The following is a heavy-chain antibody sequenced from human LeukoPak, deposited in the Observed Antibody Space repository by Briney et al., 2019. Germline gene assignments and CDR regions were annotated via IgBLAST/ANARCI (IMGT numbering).Heavy chain of an antibody. CDR1: GGSISSYY. Sequence: ETLSLTCTVSGGSISSYYWSWVRQTPGKGLLWVSLINPDGSSTNYADSVKGRFTISRDNAKNTLYLQMNSLRAEDTAVYYCARSFGDPSSWGQGTLVTVSS. CDR3: ARSFGDPSS. D-gene: IGHD3-16*01. V-gene: IGHV3-74*01. J-gene: IGHJ5*02. CDR2: INPDGSST.